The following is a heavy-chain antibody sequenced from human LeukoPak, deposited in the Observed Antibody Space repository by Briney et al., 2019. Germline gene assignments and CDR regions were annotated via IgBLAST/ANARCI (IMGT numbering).Heavy chain of an antibody. V-gene: IGHV1-18*01. D-gene: IGHD5-18*01. CDR3: ARDRGGYSYDYIRGHAFDI. J-gene: IGHJ3*02. CDR1: GYTLSSYS. Sequence: ASVKVSCKASGYTLSSYSITWMRQAPGQGLEWMGWISTYNGKTNFAEKFQGRVTMTTDTPTGIVYMELRSLRSDDTAVYFCARDRGGYSYDYIRGHAFDIWGQGTKVTVSS. CDR2: ISTYNGKT.